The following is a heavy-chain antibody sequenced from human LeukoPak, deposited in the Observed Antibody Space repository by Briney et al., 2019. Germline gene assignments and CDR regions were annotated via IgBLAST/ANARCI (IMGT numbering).Heavy chain of an antibody. V-gene: IGHV1-3*01. D-gene: IGHD3-10*01. CDR1: QYSFSDYA. Sequence: GASVNVSCKASQYSFSDYAIHWVRQAPGQRLEWMGWIDAGNGRTKYSQSFQGRLTIIRDTSATTAYMELSGLTSEDTATYYCARGRRTDVARGSYYFDYWGQGTLVSVST. J-gene: IGHJ4*02. CDR2: IDAGNGRT. CDR3: ARGRRTDVARGSYYFDY.